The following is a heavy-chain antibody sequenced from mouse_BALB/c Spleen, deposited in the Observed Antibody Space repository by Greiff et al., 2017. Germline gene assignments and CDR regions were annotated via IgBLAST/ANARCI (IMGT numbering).Heavy chain of an antibody. CDR2: IDPYNGGT. V-gene: IGHV1S135*01. D-gene: IGHD2-3*01. Sequence: EVQLQESGPELVKPGASVKVSCKASGYAFTSYNMYWVKQSHGKSLEWIGYIDPYNGGTSYNQKFKGKATLTVDKSSSTAYMHLNSLTSEDSAVYYCARIYDGYYRGFAYWGQGTLVTVSA. CDR3: ARIYDGYYRGFAY. J-gene: IGHJ3*01. CDR1: GYAFTSYN.